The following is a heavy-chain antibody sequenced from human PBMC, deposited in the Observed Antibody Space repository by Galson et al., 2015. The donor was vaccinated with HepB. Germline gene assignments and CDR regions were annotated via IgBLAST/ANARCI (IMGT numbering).Heavy chain of an antibody. J-gene: IGHJ4*01. CDR3: TTEGLWFGEALFDY. V-gene: IGHV3-15*01. Sequence: SLRLSCAASGFGFSNAWMSWVRQAPGKGLEWVGRIKTNTDGGTIEYAAFVKGGFIISRDDSQNALYLQMSGLKTEDTAVYYCTTEGLWFGEALFDYWGQGTLVTVSS. CDR1: GFGFSNAW. CDR2: IKTNTDGGTI. D-gene: IGHD3-10*01.